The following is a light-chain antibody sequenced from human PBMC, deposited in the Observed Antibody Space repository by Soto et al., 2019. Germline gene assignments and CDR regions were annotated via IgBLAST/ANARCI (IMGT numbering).Light chain of an antibody. J-gene: IGKJ1*01. CDR3: LQHNTYPWT. CDR2: AAS. Sequence: DIQMTRSPSSLSSSVGGGAATTCRASQGIRNDLGWYQQRPGKAPKRLIYAASSLQSGVPPRFSGSGSGTEFTLTISSLQPEDFATYYCLQHNTYPWTCGKGTKVDIK. V-gene: IGKV1-17*01. CDR1: QGIRND.